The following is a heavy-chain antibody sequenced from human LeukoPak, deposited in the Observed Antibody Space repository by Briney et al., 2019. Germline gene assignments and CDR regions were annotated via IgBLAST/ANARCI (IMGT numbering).Heavy chain of an antibody. CDR2: ISAYNGNT. Sequence: AASVKVSCKASGYTFTSYGISWVRQAPGQGLEWMGWISAYNGNTNYAQKLQGRVTMTTDTSTSTAYMELRSLRSDDTAVYYCARESSGYLWDYTSPDYWGQGTLVTVSS. CDR3: ARESSGYLWDYTSPDY. CDR1: GYTFTSYG. J-gene: IGHJ4*02. D-gene: IGHD3-22*01. V-gene: IGHV1-18*01.